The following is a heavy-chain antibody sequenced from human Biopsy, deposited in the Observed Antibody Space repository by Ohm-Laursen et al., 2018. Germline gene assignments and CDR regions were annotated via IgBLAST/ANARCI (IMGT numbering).Heavy chain of an antibody. CDR1: GGSISSDY. V-gene: IGHV4-59*07. CDR2: IYYSGST. J-gene: IGHJ6*02. Sequence: SDTLSLTCTVSGGSISSDYWSWIRQTPGKGLEWIGNIYYSGSTNYNPSLKSRVTISVDTSKNQFSLRLNSVTAADTAVYYCARATNSTGWPYYYFYSMDVWGQGTTVTVSS. D-gene: IGHD2/OR15-2a*01. CDR3: ARATNSTGWPYYYFYSMDV.